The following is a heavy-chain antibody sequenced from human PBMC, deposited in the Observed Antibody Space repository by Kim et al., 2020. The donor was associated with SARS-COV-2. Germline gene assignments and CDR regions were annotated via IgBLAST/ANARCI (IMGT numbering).Heavy chain of an antibody. J-gene: IGHJ6*02. Sequence: GGSLRLSCAASGFTFSSYAMSWVRQAPGKGLEWVSTISGSGGSTYYADSVKGRFTISRDNSKNTLYLQMNSLRAEDTAVYYRAKDDWNDEGNYYGMDVWGHGTTVTISS. V-gene: IGHV3-23*01. CDR2: ISGSGGST. D-gene: IGHD1-1*01. CDR1: GFTFSSYA. CDR3: AKDDWNDEGNYYGMDV.